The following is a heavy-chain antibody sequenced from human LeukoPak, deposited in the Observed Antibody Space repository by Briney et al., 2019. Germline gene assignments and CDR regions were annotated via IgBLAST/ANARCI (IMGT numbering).Heavy chain of an antibody. Sequence: SETLSLTCTVSGGSISSYYWSWIRQPPGKGLEWIGYIYYSGSTNYNPSLKSRVTISVDTSKNQFSLKLSSVTAADTAVYYCAGAIIGDWFDPWGQGTLVTVSS. J-gene: IGHJ5*02. CDR3: AGAIIGDWFDP. V-gene: IGHV4-59*01. CDR1: GGSISSYY. CDR2: IYYSGST. D-gene: IGHD3-10*01.